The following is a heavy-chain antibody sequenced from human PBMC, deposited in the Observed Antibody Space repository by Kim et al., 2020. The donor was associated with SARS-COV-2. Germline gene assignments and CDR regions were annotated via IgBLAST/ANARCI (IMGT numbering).Heavy chain of an antibody. CDR2: ISAYNGNT. CDR1: GYTFTSYG. CDR3: ARDDLHGRGSGGYPDWFDP. V-gene: IGHV1-18*01. D-gene: IGHD6-19*01. Sequence: ASVKVSCKASGYTFTSYGISWVRQAPGQGLEWMGWISAYNGNTNYAQKLQGRVTMTTDTSTSTAYMELRSLRSDDTAVYYCARDDLHGRGSGGYPDWFDPWGQGTLVTVSS. J-gene: IGHJ5*02.